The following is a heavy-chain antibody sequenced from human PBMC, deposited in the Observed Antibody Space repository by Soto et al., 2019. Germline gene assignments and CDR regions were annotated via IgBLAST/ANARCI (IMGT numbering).Heavy chain of an antibody. Sequence: ASVKVSCKASGYTFTGYFIHWVRQAPGQGLEWMGWINPNSGATKYAQKFQGRVTMTRDTSINTAHMELSSLRSDDTAVYYCARGGGTTNAPLPWGQGTLVTVSS. CDR1: GYTFTGYF. CDR3: ARGGGTTNAPLP. D-gene: IGHD1-1*01. J-gene: IGHJ5*02. CDR2: INPNSGAT. V-gene: IGHV1-2*02.